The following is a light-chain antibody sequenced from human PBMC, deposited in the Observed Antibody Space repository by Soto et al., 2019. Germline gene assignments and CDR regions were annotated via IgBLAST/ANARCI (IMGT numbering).Light chain of an antibody. J-gene: IGLJ1*01. Sequence: QSVLTQPACVSGSPGQSITISCTGTSSDVGGYNYVSWSQQHPGKAPKLMIYEVSNRPSGVSNRFSGSKSGNTASLTISGLQAEDEADYYCSSYTTTNTYVFGTGTKVTV. CDR2: EVS. CDR1: SSDVGGYNY. CDR3: SSYTTTNTYV. V-gene: IGLV2-14*01.